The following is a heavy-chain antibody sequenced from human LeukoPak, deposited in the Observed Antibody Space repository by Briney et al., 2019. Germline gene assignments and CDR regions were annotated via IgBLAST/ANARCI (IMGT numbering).Heavy chain of an antibody. J-gene: IGHJ4*02. CDR1: GFTFHFYS. D-gene: IGHD5-18*01. Sequence: PGGSLRLSCAASGFTFHFYSMTWVRQAPGKGLEWVSYISSRSSTIYYTDSVKGRFTVSRDNAKNSLNLQMNSLRDEDTAVYYCARETAMAPDYWGQGTLVTVSS. CDR3: ARETAMAPDY. V-gene: IGHV3-48*02. CDR2: ISSRSSTI.